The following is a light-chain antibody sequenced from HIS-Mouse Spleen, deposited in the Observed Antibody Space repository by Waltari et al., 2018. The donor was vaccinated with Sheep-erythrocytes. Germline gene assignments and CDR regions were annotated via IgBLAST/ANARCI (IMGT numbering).Light chain of an antibody. V-gene: IGLV2-11*01. CDR1: SSDVGGYNH. CDR2: DVS. CDR3: CEYAGSYNHV. J-gene: IGLJ1*01. Sequence: QSALTQPRSVSGSPGHSVTISCTGTSSDVGGYNHVPWYQQHPGKAPKLMNYDVSKRPSGVPDRFSGSKSGNTASLTISGLQAEDEADYYCCEYAGSYNHVFATGTKVTVL.